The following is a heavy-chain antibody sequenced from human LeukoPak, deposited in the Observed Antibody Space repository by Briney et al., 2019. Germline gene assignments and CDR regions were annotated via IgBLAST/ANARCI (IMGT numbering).Heavy chain of an antibody. Sequence: PGGSLRLSCAASGFTFSSYSMNWVRQAPGKGLEWVSSISSSSSYIYYADSVKGRFTISRDNAKNSLYLQMNSLRAEDTAVYYCARDVSIVPAALFDYWGQGTLVTVSS. D-gene: IGHD2-2*01. V-gene: IGHV3-21*01. CDR3: ARDVSIVPAALFDY. CDR2: ISSSSSYI. CDR1: GFTFSSYS. J-gene: IGHJ4*02.